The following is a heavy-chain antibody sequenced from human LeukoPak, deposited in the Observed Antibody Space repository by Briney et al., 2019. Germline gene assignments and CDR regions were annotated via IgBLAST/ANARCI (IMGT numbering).Heavy chain of an antibody. D-gene: IGHD3/OR15-3a*01. J-gene: IGHJ6*03. CDR3: ARVQWTSYYYMDV. CDR1: GGSISSGGYY. CDR2: IYYSGST. V-gene: IGHV4-31*03. Sequence: SETLSLTCTVSGGSISSGGYYWSWIRQHPGKGLEWIGYIYYSGSTYSNPSLKSRVTISVDTSKNQFSLKLSSVTAADTAVYYCARVQWTSYYYMDVWGKGTTVTVSS.